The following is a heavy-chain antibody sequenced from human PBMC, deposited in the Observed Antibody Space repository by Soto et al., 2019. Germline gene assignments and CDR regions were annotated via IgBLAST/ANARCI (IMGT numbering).Heavy chain of an antibody. CDR2: ISGSGGST. Sequence: GESQSPFRAASGFTFICYLMSLVPQAPGKGLEWVSAISGSGGSTYYADSVKGRFTISRDNSKNTLYLQMNSLRAEDTAVYYCAKGGHLRPFDPWGQGSLVTCSS. CDR1: GFTFICYL. D-gene: IGHD4-17*01. J-gene: IGHJ5*02. V-gene: IGHV3-23*01. CDR3: AKGGHLRPFDP.